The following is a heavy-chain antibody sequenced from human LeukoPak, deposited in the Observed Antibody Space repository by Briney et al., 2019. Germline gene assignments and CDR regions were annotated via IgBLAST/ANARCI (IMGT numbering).Heavy chain of an antibody. J-gene: IGHJ5*02. V-gene: IGHV6-1*01. CDR2: TYYRSTWYN. Sequence: SQTLSLTCAISGDSVSSKSAAWNWIRQSPSRGLEWLGRTYYRSTWYNDYAVSVRGRITVNPDTSKNQFSLHLNSVTPEDTAVYYCARRLTQYDCFDPWGQGILVTVSS. CDR3: ARRLTQYDCFDP. D-gene: IGHD2-2*01. CDR1: GDSVSSKSAA.